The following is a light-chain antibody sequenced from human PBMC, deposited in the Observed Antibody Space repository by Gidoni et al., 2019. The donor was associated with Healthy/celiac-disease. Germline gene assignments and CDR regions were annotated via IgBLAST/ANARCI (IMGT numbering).Light chain of an antibody. CDR1: QSVSSY. CDR2: DAS. CDR3: QQRL. J-gene: IGKJ4*01. Sequence: EIVLTQSPATLSLSPGERATLSCRASQSVSSYLAWYQQKPGQAPRLLIYDASNRATGIPARFSGSGSGTDFTLTISSLEPEDFAGYYCQQRLFGGGTKVEIK. V-gene: IGKV3-11*01.